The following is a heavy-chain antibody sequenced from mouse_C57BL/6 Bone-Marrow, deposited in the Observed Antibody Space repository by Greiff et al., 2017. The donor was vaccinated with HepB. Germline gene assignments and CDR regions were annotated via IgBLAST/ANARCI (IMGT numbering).Heavy chain of an antibody. CDR1: GYTFTDYE. CDR2: IDPETGGT. J-gene: IGHJ1*03. CDR3: TRFFDV. V-gene: IGHV1-15*01. Sequence: VQLQESGAELVRPGASVTLSCKASGYTFTDYEMHWVKQTPVHGLEWIGAIDPETGGTAYNQKFKGKAILTADKSSSTAYMELRSLTSEDSAVYYWTRFFDVWGTGTTVTVSS.